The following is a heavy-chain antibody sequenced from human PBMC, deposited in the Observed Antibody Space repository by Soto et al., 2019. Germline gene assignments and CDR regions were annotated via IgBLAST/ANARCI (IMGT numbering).Heavy chain of an antibody. Sequence: GGPLRLSCAASGFTFSSYGMHWVRQAPGKGLEWVAVISYDGSNKYYADSVKGRFTISRDNSKNTLYLQMNSLRAEDTAVYYCAKEGYNWNYGYYYYGMDVWGQGTTVTVSS. CDR2: ISYDGSNK. D-gene: IGHD1-7*01. CDR1: GFTFSSYG. J-gene: IGHJ6*02. V-gene: IGHV3-30*18. CDR3: AKEGYNWNYGYYYYGMDV.